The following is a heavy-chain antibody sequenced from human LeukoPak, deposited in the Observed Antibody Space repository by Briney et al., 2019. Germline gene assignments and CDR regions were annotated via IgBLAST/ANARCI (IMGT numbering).Heavy chain of an antibody. CDR3: VKEDAGLLDLVEGMDV. CDR2: ISGRGGSG. D-gene: IGHD3-3*01. CDR1: GFTFSSYA. V-gene: IGHV3-23*01. Sequence: PGGSLRPSCAASGFTFSSYAMSWVRQAPGMGLEWVSSISGRGGSGYYADSVKGRFTISRDDSKNTLYLQMNSLRAEDTAIYYCVKEDAGLLDLVEGMDVWGQGTTVTVSS. J-gene: IGHJ6*02.